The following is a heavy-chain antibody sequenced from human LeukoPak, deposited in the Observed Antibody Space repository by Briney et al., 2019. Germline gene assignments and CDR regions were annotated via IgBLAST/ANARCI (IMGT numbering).Heavy chain of an antibody. Sequence: SGTLSLTCAVSGGSISSSNWWSWVRQPLGKGLEWIGEIYHSGSTNYNPSLKSRVTISVDKSKNQFSLKLSSVTAADTAVYYCARDLHYGSGSYSFDYWGQGTLVTVSS. CDR3: ARDLHYGSGSYSFDY. D-gene: IGHD3-10*01. CDR1: GGSISSSNW. V-gene: IGHV4-4*02. CDR2: IYHSGST. J-gene: IGHJ4*02.